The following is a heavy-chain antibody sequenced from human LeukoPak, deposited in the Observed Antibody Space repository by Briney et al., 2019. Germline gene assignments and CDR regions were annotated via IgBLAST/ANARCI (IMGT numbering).Heavy chain of an antibody. V-gene: IGHV4-39*01. CDR1: GGSISGGKDF. CDR2: IYYTGST. Sequence: SENLSLTCAVSGGSISGGKDFWGWIRQSPGKGLEWIGSIYYTGSTYYNPSLKSRVTISVDTSKSEFSLMVHSVTAADTAMYYCARRGITYSTSFFDSWGQGTLVTVAS. CDR3: ARRGITYSTSFFDS. D-gene: IGHD6-13*01. J-gene: IGHJ4*02.